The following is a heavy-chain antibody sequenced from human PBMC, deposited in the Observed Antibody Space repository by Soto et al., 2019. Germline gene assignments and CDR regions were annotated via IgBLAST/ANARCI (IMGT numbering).Heavy chain of an antibody. CDR1: GYSFSSYW. CDR2: IYPGDSDT. CDR3: PRPNYYYYDMDV. V-gene: IGHV5-51*01. Sequence: GESLKISCKGSGYSFSSYWIAWVRQMPGKGLEWMGTIYPGDSDTRYSPSFQGQVTISADKSISTAFLQWSSLKASDTAIYYCPRPNYYYYDMDVWGQGTTVTVYS. J-gene: IGHJ6*02.